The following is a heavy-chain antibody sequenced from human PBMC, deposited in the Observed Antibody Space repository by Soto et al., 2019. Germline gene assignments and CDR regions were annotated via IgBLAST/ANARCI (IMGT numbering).Heavy chain of an antibody. CDR3: ARGGFGEGAAAGWFDP. V-gene: IGHV4-30-2*01. CDR1: GGSISSGGYS. D-gene: IGHD3-10*01. Sequence: SETLSLTCAVSGGSISSGGYSWSWIRQPPGKGLEWIGYINNSGSTYYNPSLKSPVTRSVDRSKNQFSLKLSSVTAADTDVYYCARGGFGEGAAAGWFDPWGQGTLVTVSS. J-gene: IGHJ5*02. CDR2: INNSGST.